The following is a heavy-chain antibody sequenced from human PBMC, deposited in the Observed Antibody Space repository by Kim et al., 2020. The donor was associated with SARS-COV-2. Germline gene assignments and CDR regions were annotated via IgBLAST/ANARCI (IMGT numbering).Heavy chain of an antibody. CDR1: GFTFSSYE. V-gene: IGHV3-48*03. CDR3: ASGPKGYSSGWYRPYYYYGMDV. Sequence: GGSLRLSCAASGFTFSSYEMNWVRQAPGKGLEWVSYISSSGSTIYYADSVKGRFTISRDNAKNSLYLQMNSLRAEDTAVYYCASGPKGYSSGWYRPYYYYGMDVWGQGTTVTVSS. CDR2: ISSSGSTI. D-gene: IGHD6-19*01. J-gene: IGHJ6*02.